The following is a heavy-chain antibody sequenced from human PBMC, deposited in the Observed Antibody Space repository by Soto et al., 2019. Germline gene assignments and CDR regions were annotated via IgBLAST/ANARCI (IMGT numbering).Heavy chain of an antibody. J-gene: IGHJ6*02. CDR3: ARKVKFGFYYYYGMDV. CDR1: GGSFSGYY. Sequence: SETLSLTCAVYGGSFSGYYWSWIRQPPGKGLEWIGEINHSGSTNYNPSLKSRVTISVDTSKNQFSLKLSSVTAADTAVYYCARKVKFGFYYYYGMDVWGQGTTVTVSS. CDR2: INHSGST. D-gene: IGHD3-16*01. V-gene: IGHV4-34*01.